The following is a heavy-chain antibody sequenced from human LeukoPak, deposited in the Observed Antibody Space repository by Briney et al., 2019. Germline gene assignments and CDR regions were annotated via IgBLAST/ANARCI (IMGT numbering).Heavy chain of an antibody. J-gene: IGHJ5*02. V-gene: IGHV4-59*08. CDR1: GGSISSYY. CDR3: ARMDIVVVPAAYNWFDP. D-gene: IGHD2-2*03. Sequence: PSETLSLTCTVSGGSISSYYWSWIRQPPGKGLEWIGYIYYSGSTNYNPSLKSRVTISVDTSKNQFSLKLSPVTAADTAVYYCARMDIVVVPAAYNWFDPWGQGTLVTVSS. CDR2: IYYSGST.